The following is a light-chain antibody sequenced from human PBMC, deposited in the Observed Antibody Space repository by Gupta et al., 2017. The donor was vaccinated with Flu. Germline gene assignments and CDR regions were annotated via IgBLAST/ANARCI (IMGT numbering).Light chain of an antibody. J-gene: IGKJ2*03. CDR2: LVS. CDR1: TSLVSHDISTF. CDR3: LHDASCSAG. Sequence: TLVQPAAIACMSSTSLVSHDISTFLQWYQQRPGQSPRLLIYLVSSRETGVPSKFSGGGSGTEFTLTIGGLQPEDFGVYFCLHDASCSAGFAQGTKVEIK. V-gene: IGKV2-30*01.